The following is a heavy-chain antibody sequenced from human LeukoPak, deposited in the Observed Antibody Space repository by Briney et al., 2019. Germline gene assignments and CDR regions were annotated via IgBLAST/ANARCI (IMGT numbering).Heavy chain of an antibody. V-gene: IGHV4-30-2*01. Sequence: SETLSLTCAVSGGSISSGGYSWSWIRQPPGKGLEWIGYIYHSGSTYYNPSLKSRVTISVDRSKNQFSLKLSSVTAADTAVYYCARGEGDRYYDSSGYLDYWGLGTLVTVSS. J-gene: IGHJ4*02. CDR3: ARGEGDRYYDSSGYLDY. D-gene: IGHD3-22*01. CDR1: GGSISSGGYS. CDR2: IYHSGST.